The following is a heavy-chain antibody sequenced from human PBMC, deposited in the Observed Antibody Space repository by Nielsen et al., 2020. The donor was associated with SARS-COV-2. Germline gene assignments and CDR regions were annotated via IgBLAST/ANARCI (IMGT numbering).Heavy chain of an antibody. CDR1: GGSITSGDYF. J-gene: IGHJ5*02. D-gene: IGHD1-26*01. CDR2: IYNSGST. V-gene: IGHV4-30-4*01. CDR3: VRVELLLEGVHWFDP. Sequence: LRLSCTVSGGSITSGDYFWSWIRQPPGKGLEWIGYIYNSGSTSYNPSLKSRLTISVDTSKSQFSLKLSSVTAADTAVYYCVRVELLLEGVHWFDPWGQGTLVTVSS.